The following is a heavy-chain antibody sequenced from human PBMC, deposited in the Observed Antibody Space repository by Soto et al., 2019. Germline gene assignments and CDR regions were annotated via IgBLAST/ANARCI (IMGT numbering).Heavy chain of an antibody. J-gene: IGHJ6*02. CDR2: MNPNSGNT. CDR1: GYTFTSYD. V-gene: IGHV1-8*01. Sequence: ASVKVSCKASGYTFTSYDINWVRQATGRGLGWMGWMNPNSGNTGYAQKFQGRVTMTRNTSISTAYMELSSLRSEDTAVYYCARGKDDFWSGYGSYYYYGMDVWGQGTTVTVSS. D-gene: IGHD3-3*01. CDR3: ARGKDDFWSGYGSYYYYGMDV.